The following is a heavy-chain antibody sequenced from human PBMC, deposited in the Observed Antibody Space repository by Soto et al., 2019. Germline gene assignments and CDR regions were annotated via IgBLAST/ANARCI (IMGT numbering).Heavy chain of an antibody. CDR2: VNAGNGNT. CDR1: GYTFTSYA. J-gene: IGHJ4*02. V-gene: IGHV1-3*01. Sequence: ASVKVSCTASGYTFTSYAMHWVRQAPGQRLEWMGWVNAGNGNTKYSQKFQGRVTITRDTSASTAYMELSSPGSIVTVIVDFDYWGQGTLVTVSS. CDR3: DY.